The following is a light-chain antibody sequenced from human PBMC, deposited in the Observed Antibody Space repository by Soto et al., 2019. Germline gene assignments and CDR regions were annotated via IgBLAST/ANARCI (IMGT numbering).Light chain of an antibody. V-gene: IGLV4-69*01. Sequence: QTVVTQPPSASASLGASVKLTCTLSSGHNSYAIAWHQQQPEKGPRYLMKLNSDGSHSKGDGIPDRFSGSSSGDERYLTISSLQSEDEADYYCQTWSTDIRVFGGGTKLTVL. J-gene: IGLJ3*02. CDR1: SGHNSYA. CDR3: QTWSTDIRV. CDR2: LNSDGSH.